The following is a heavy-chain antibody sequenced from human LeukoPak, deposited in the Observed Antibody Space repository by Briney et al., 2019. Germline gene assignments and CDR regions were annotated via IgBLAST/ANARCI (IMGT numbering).Heavy chain of an antibody. CDR3: ARSEHYAAFDI. Sequence: GGSLRLSCAASGFTFSDYYMSWIRQAPGKGLEWVSYISSSGSTIYYADSVKGRFTIPRDNAKNSLYLQMNSLRAEDTAVYYCARSEHYAAFDIWGQGTMVTVSS. CDR2: ISSSGSTI. D-gene: IGHD2-2*01. V-gene: IGHV3-11*01. J-gene: IGHJ3*02. CDR1: GFTFSDYY.